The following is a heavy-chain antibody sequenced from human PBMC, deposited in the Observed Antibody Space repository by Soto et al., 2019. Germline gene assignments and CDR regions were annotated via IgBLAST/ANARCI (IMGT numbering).Heavy chain of an antibody. Sequence: QVQLQESGPGLVKPSQTLSLTCTVSGDSIGTGGYYWDWIRQHPGKGPEWIGYIHYSGSTHYNPSLKSRLTISLDTSKNQFSLHLSSVTAADTAVYYCATNHDDISGRTPLLFDSWGQGTLVTVSS. CDR3: ATNHDDISGRTPLLFDS. V-gene: IGHV4-31*03. CDR1: GDSIGTGGYY. D-gene: IGHD3-22*01. J-gene: IGHJ4*02. CDR2: IHYSGST.